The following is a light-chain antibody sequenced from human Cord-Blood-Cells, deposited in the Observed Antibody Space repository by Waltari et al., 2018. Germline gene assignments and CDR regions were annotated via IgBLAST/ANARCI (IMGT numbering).Light chain of an antibody. Sequence: QSALTQPASVSGSPGQSITISCTGTSSDVGGFNYVSWYQQHQGKAPKLMTYDVSNRPSGVSNRFSGSKSGNTASLTISGLQAEDEADYYCSSYTSSSTYVFGTGTKVTVL. J-gene: IGLJ1*01. CDR1: SSDVGGFNY. CDR3: SSYTSSSTYV. CDR2: DVS. V-gene: IGLV2-14*01.